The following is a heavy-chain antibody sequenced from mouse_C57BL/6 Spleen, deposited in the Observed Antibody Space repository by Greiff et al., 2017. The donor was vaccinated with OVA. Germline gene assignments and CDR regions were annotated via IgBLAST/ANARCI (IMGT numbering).Heavy chain of an antibody. J-gene: IGHJ4*01. V-gene: IGHV5-17*01. Sequence: EVQRVESGGGLVKPGGSLKLSCAASGFTFSDYGMHWVRQAPEKGLEWVAYISSGSSTIYYADTVKGRFTISRDNAKNTLYLQMSSLRSEDTAMYYCARRKGTGYYAMDYWGQGTSVTVSS. D-gene: IGHD4-1*01. CDR1: GFTFSDYG. CDR3: ARRKGTGYYAMDY. CDR2: ISSGSSTI.